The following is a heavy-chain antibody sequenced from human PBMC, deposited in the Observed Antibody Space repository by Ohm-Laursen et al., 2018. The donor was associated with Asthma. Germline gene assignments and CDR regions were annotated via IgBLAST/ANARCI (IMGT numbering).Heavy chain of an antibody. CDR2: IYYSGST. CDR1: GGSVSSGSYY. CDR3: ARVGVDDYGDYGWFDP. J-gene: IGHJ5*02. Sequence: SETLSLTRTVSGGSVSSGSYYWSWIRQPPGKGLEWIGYIYYSGSTNYNPSLKSRVTISVDTSKNQFSLKLSSVTAADTAVYYCARVGVDDYGDYGWFDPWGQGTLVTVSS. D-gene: IGHD4-17*01. V-gene: IGHV4-61*01.